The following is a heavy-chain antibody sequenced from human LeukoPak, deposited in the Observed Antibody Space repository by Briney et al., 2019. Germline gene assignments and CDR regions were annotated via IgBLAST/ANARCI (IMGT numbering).Heavy chain of an antibody. CDR1: GGSISSSNW. D-gene: IGHD2-8*01. V-gene: IGHV4-4*02. CDR3: ARESCTNGVCYKKAFDI. J-gene: IGHJ3*02. CDR2: IYHSGST. Sequence: SGTLSLTCAVSGGSISSSNWWSWVRQPPGKGLEWIGEIYHSGSTNYNPSLKSRVTISVDKSKNQFSLKLSSVTAADTAVYYCARESCTNGVCYKKAFDIWGQGTMVTVSS.